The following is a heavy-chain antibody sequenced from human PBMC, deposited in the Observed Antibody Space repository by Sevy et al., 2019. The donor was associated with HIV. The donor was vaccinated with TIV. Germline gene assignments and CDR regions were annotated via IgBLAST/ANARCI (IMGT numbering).Heavy chain of an antibody. J-gene: IGHJ6*02. CDR2: ISSSSSSI. V-gene: IGHV3-21*01. D-gene: IGHD2-15*01. CDR3: ARVVAYCTGGTCFPGYYYGMDV. Sequence: GGSLRLSCAASGFTFSSYNMNWVRQAPGKGLEWVSSISSSSSSIYYADSVRGRFTISSDNAKNSLYLQMNSLRAEDTALYYCARVVAYCTGGTCFPGYYYGMDVWGQGTTVTVSS. CDR1: GFTFSSYN.